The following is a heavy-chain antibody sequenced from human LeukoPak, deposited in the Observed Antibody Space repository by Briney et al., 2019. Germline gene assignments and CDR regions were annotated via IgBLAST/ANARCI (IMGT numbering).Heavy chain of an antibody. V-gene: IGHV3-7*01. D-gene: IGHD6-19*01. J-gene: IGHJ4*02. Sequence: GGSLRLSCAASGFTFSNYWMTWVRQAPGQGLEWVANIKEDGSEKNYVDSVKGRFTMSRDNAKNSLYLQMNSLRAEDTAVYYCARDRAVAGLFDYWGQGTLVTVSS. CDR3: ARDRAVAGLFDY. CDR2: IKEDGSEK. CDR1: GFTFSNYW.